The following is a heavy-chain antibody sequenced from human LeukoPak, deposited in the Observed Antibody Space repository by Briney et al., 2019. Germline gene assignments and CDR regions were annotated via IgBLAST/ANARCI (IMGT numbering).Heavy chain of an antibody. Sequence: SVKVSCKASGGTFSSYAISWVRQAPGQGLEWMGGIIPIFGTANYAQKFQGRVTITTDESTSTAYMELSSLRSEDTAVYYCARETVVGYCSGGSCYSYSRSPIIDYWGQGTLVTVSS. D-gene: IGHD2-15*01. CDR2: IIPIFGTA. J-gene: IGHJ4*02. CDR1: GGTFSSYA. V-gene: IGHV1-69*05. CDR3: ARETVVGYCSGGSCYSYSRSPIIDY.